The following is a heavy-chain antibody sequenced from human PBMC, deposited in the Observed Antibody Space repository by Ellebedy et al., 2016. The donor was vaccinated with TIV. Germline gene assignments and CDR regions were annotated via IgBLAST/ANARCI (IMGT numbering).Heavy chain of an antibody. D-gene: IGHD5-12*01. CDR3: ARDGDSGYDFLSYFDY. CDR2: ISSSSSYI. J-gene: IGHJ4*02. CDR1: GFTFSSYS. Sequence: GGSLRLXXAASGFTFSSYSMNWVRQAPGKGLEWVSSISSSSSYIYYADSVKGRFTISRDNAKNSLYLQMNSLRAEDTAVYYCARDGDSGYDFLSYFDYWGRGTLVTVSS. V-gene: IGHV3-21*01.